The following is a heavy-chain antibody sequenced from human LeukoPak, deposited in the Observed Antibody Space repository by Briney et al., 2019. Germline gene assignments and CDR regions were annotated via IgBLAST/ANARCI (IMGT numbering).Heavy chain of an antibody. CDR3: ARDMKRYGGNSGPSGY. D-gene: IGHD4-23*01. CDR1: GFTFSDYY. CDR2: ISTTGSTI. Sequence: GGSLRLSCEASGFTFSDYYMSWIRQAPGKGLEWLSYISTTGSTISYADSVKGRLTVSRDNAKSSLYLQMKGLRAEDTAVYYCARDMKRYGGNSGPSGYWGQGTLVTVSS. J-gene: IGHJ4*02. V-gene: IGHV3-11*01.